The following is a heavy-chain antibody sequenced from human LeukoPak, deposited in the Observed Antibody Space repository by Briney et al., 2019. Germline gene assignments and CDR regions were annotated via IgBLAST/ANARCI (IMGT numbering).Heavy chain of an antibody. CDR3: ARAICSGGSCYLQNWFDP. D-gene: IGHD2-15*01. V-gene: IGHV4-4*07. CDR1: GGSISSYY. CDR2: IYTSGST. J-gene: IGHJ5*02. Sequence: PSETLSLTCTVSGGSISSYYWSWIRQPAGKGLEWIGRIYTSGSTNYNPSLKSRVTMSVGTSKNQFSLKLSSVTAADTAVYHCARAICSGGSCYLQNWFDPWGQGTLVTVSS.